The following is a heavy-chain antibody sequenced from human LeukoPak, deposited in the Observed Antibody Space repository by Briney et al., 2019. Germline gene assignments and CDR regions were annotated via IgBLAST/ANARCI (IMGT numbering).Heavy chain of an antibody. CDR3: ARGQVLRYYYDSSGYYQDY. J-gene: IGHJ4*02. D-gene: IGHD3-22*01. CDR1: GGSFSGYY. V-gene: IGHV4-34*01. Sequence: SETLSLTCAVYGGSFSGYYWSWIRQPPGKGLEWIGEINHSGSTNYNPSLESRVTISVDTSKNQFSLKLSSVTAADTAVYYCARGQVLRYYYDSSGYYQDYWGQGTLVTVSS. CDR2: INHSGST.